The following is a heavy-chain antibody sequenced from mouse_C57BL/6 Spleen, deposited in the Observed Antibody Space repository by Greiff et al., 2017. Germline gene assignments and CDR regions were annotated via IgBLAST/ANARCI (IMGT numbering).Heavy chain of an antibody. V-gene: IGHV1-9*01. CDR2: ILPGSGST. CDR1: GYTFTGYW. J-gene: IGHJ3*01. CDR3: ANLLYYNGSSYEAY. D-gene: IGHD1-1*01. Sequence: QVQLKQSGAELMKPGASVKLSCKATGYTFTGYWIEWVKQRPGHGLEWIGEILPGSGSTNYNEKFKGKATFTADTSSNTAYMQLSSLTTEDSAIYYCANLLYYNGSSYEAYWGQGTLVTVSA.